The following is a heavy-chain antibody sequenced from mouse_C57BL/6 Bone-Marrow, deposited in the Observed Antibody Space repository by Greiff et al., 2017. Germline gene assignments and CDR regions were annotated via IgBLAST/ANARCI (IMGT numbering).Heavy chain of an antibody. J-gene: IGHJ2*02. CDR1: GYTISSYG. V-gene: IGHV5-6*01. Sequence: EVKLMQSGGDLAKPGGSLKLSCAASGYTISSYGMTWVRQTPDKRLEWVATISSGGSYTYYPDSVKGRYTISRDIAKNPLYLQMISLRSEDTALSYCARHRIRTPFAYWGQGTFVTVSS. CDR3: ARHRIRTPFAY. CDR2: ISSGGSYT.